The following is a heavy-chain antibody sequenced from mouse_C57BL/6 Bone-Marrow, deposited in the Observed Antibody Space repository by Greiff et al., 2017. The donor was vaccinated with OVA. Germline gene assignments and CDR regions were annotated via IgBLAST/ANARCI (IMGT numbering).Heavy chain of an antibody. V-gene: IGHV1-81*01. J-gene: IGHJ4*01. CDR1: GYTFTSYG. Sequence: QVQLKESGAELARPGASVKLSCKASGYTFTSYGISWVKQRTGQGLEWIGEIYPRSGNTYYNEKFKGKATLTADKSSSTAYMELRSLTSEDSAVYFCASPVYYYAMDYWGQGTSVTVSS. CDR3: ASPVYYYAMDY. CDR2: IYPRSGNT.